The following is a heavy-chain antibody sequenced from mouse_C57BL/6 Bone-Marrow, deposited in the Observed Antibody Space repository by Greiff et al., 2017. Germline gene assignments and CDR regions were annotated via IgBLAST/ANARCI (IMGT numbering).Heavy chain of an antibody. CDR3: ARSTTVVEDWFAY. CDR1: GYTFTSYW. V-gene: IGHV1-52*01. Sequence: VQLQQPGAELVRPGSSVKLSCKASGYTFTSYWMHWVKQRPIQGLEWIGNINPSDSETHYNQKFKDKATLTVDKSSSTAYMQLSSLTSEDSAVYSCARSTTVVEDWFAYWGQGTLVTVSA. J-gene: IGHJ3*01. D-gene: IGHD1-1*01. CDR2: INPSDSET.